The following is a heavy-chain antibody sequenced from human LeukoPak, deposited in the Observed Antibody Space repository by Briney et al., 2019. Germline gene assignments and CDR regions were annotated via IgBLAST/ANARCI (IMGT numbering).Heavy chain of an antibody. CDR2: ISYDGSNK. Sequence: GGSLRLSCAASGFTFSSYGMHWVRQAPGKGLEWVAVISYDGSNKYYADSVKGRFTISGDNSKNTLYLQMNSLRAEDTAVYYCAKDLGGSYGGFDYWGQGTLVTVSS. D-gene: IGHD1-26*01. V-gene: IGHV3-30*18. CDR3: AKDLGGSYGGFDY. CDR1: GFTFSSYG. J-gene: IGHJ4*02.